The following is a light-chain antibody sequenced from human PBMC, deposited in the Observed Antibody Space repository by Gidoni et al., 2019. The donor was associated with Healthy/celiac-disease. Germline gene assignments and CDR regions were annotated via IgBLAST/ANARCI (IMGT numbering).Light chain of an antibody. Sequence: DIQMTQSPSTLSASVGDRVTITCRASQSISSWLAWYQQKPGKAPKLLIYKASSLDSGVPSRFSGSGSGTEFTLTISILQPDDFATYYCQQYNSYSRFGQGTKLEIK. J-gene: IGKJ2*03. CDR3: QQYNSYSR. CDR2: KAS. V-gene: IGKV1-5*03. CDR1: QSISSW.